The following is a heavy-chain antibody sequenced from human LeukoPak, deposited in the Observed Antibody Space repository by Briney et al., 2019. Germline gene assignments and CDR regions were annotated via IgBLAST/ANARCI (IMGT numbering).Heavy chain of an antibody. Sequence: GGSLRLSCAASGFSFSNYGFHWVRQAPGKGLDWVSAISYDGKNIHYADSVKGRFTISRDNSRNTVYLQMNSLRVEDTALYFCANEVRPNDYWGRGTLVTVSS. J-gene: IGHJ4*02. CDR1: GFSFSNYG. CDR2: ISYDGKNI. D-gene: IGHD4/OR15-4a*01. V-gene: IGHV3-33*06. CDR3: ANEVRPNDY.